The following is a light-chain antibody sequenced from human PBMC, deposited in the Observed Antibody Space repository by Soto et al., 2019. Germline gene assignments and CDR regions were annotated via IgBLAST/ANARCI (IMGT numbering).Light chain of an antibody. Sequence: EIVVTQSPATLSVSPGERATLSCRARQSVSRALAWYQQKPGQAPRLLIYDASNRATGIPARFSGSGSGTDFTLTISSLEPEDFAVYYCQQRSNWPWTFGQGTKVEIK. CDR3: QQRSNWPWT. J-gene: IGKJ1*01. CDR1: QSVSRA. V-gene: IGKV3-11*01. CDR2: DAS.